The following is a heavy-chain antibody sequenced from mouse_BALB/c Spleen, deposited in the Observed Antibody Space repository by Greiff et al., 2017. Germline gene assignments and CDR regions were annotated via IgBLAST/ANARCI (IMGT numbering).Heavy chain of an antibody. J-gene: IGHJ3*01. Sequence: EVMLVESGGGLVKPGGSLKLSCAASGFTFSSFGMHWVRQAPEKGLEWVAYISSGSSTIYYADTVKGRFTISRDNPKNTLSLQMTSLRSEDTAMYYCARCLDSSGSFAYWGQGTLVTVSA. CDR1: GFTFSSFG. CDR3: ARCLDSSGSFAY. V-gene: IGHV5-17*02. D-gene: IGHD3-2*01. CDR2: ISSGSSTI.